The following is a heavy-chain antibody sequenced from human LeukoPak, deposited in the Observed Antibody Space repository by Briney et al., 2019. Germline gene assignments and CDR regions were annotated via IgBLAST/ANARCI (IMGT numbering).Heavy chain of an antibody. CDR1: GGSISSYY. V-gene: IGHV4-59*01. CDR3: ARGELGELFPFDY. Sequence: PSETLSLTCTVSGGSISSYYWSWIRQPPGKGLEWIGYIYYSGSTNYNPSLKSRVTISVDTSKNQFSLKLSSVTAADTAVCYCARGELGELFPFDYWGQGTLVTVSS. J-gene: IGHJ4*02. D-gene: IGHD3-10*01. CDR2: IYYSGST.